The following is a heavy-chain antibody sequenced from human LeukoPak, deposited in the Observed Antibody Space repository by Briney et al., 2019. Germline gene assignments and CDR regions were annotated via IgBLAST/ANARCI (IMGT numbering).Heavy chain of an antibody. Sequence: GGSLRLSCATSGFTFSSYSMNWVRQAPGKGLEWVSYISSSSSPIYYADSVKGRFTISRDNAKNSLYLQMNSLRADDTAVYYCARVGGSYKTSYCSGGSCYFGYWFDPWGQGTLVTVSS. CDR1: GFTFSSYS. J-gene: IGHJ5*02. CDR2: ISSSSSPI. V-gene: IGHV3-48*04. CDR3: ARVGGSYKTSYCSGGSCYFGYWFDP. D-gene: IGHD2-15*01.